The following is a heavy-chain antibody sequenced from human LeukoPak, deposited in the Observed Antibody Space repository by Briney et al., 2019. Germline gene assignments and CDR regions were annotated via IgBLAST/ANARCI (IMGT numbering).Heavy chain of an antibody. CDR1: GFTFDHYS. Sequence: LSGGSLSLSCAASGFTFDHYSMHWVRQAPGKGLEWVSLISWDGGSTYYADSVKGRFTISRDNSKNTLYLQMNSLRAEDTAVYYCAKGLRFLEWLPDAFDIWGQGTMVTVSS. V-gene: IGHV3-43*01. J-gene: IGHJ3*02. CDR3: AKGLRFLEWLPDAFDI. CDR2: ISWDGGST. D-gene: IGHD3-3*01.